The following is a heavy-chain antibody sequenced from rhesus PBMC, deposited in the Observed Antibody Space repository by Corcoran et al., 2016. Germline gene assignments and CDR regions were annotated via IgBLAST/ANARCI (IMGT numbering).Heavy chain of an antibody. D-gene: IGHD3-3*01. Sequence: QVQLQESGPGLVKPSETLSLTCAVSGGSISSNYWSWIRQPPGKGLGWIGRISGSGGSTDYNPSLKSRVTSSTVTSKNHFSLKLSSVTAADTAVYYCARGLSGLVSKYWYFDLWGPGTPITISS. CDR1: GGSISSNY. V-gene: IGHV4-173*01. J-gene: IGHJ2*01. CDR3: ARGLSGLVSKYWYFDL. CDR2: ISGSGGST.